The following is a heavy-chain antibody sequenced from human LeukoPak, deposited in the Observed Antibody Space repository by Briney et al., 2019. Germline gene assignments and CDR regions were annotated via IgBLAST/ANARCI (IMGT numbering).Heavy chain of an antibody. CDR3: VRIPNSANFPNWFDP. CDR1: GFTFSTST. V-gene: IGHV3-21*01. D-gene: IGHD4/OR15-4a*01. J-gene: IGHJ5*02. Sequence: GGSLRLSCAASGFTFSTSTMNWVRQAPGKGLEWMSSISGSSDKIYYADSVKGRFPISRDNAKDSLYLQMNSLRAEDTAMYYCVRIPNSANFPNWFDPWGQGTLVTVSS. CDR2: ISGSSDKI.